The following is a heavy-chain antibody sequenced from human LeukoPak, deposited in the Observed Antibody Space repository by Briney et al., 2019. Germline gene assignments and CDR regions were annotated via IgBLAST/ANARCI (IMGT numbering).Heavy chain of an antibody. V-gene: IGHV5-51*01. CDR1: GYSFTSYW. D-gene: IGHD5-18*01. CDR2: IDPSDSEA. CDR3: ARQTAMGRSGDY. Sequence: GESLKVSCKASGYSFTSYWIGWVRQMPGKGLEWMGIIDPSDSEARYTPSFQGQVTISVDKSLTTAYLQWNSLKASDTAMYYCARQTAMGRSGDYWGQGTLVTVSS. J-gene: IGHJ4*02.